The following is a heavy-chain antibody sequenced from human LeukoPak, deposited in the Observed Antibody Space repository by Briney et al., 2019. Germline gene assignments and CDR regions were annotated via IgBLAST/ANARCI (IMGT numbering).Heavy chain of an antibody. J-gene: IGHJ4*02. D-gene: IGHD3-22*01. CDR3: ARGDLYYYDSSGYYDY. CDR1: GFTFSRYA. Sequence: GGSLRLSCAASGFTFSRYAMSWVRQAPGKGLEWVSGINWNGGSTGYADSVKGRFTISRDNAKNSLYLQMNSLRADDTALYYCARGDLYYYDSSGYYDYWGQGTLVTVSS. V-gene: IGHV3-20*04. CDR2: INWNGGST.